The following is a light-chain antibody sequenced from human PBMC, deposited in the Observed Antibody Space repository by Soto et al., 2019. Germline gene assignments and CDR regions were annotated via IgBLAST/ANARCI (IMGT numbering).Light chain of an antibody. J-gene: IGKJ1*01. V-gene: IGKV3-15*01. CDR3: QQYNDSPT. Sequence: EIVITQSPVTLSVSPGERATLSCRASQSVRITYLAWYQQKPGQAPRLLIFGVSNRAAGIPARFSGSGSGTEFTLTISSLQSEDFAVYYCQQYNDSPTFGHGTKVDIK. CDR2: GVS. CDR1: QSVRITY.